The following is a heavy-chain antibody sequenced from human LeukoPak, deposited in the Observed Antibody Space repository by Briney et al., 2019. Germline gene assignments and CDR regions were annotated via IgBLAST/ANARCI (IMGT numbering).Heavy chain of an antibody. V-gene: IGHV3-11*01. CDR1: GFPFSDYY. J-gene: IGHJ4*02. CDR3: ARVVHYGSGPAVG. Sequence: GGSLRLSCAASGFPFSDYYMSWIRQAPGKGLEWVSYISSSGDTIYYADSVKGRFTITRDNAKNSVHLQMNSLRAEDTAVYYCARVVHYGSGPAVGRGQGTLVTVSS. CDR2: ISSSGDTI. D-gene: IGHD3-10*01.